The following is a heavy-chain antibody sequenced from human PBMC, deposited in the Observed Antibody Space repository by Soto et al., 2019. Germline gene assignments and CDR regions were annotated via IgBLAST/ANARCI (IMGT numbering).Heavy chain of an antibody. CDR3: ARVPYADYYDSSGYHLYYFDY. D-gene: IGHD3-22*01. Sequence: SETLSLTCTVSGGSISSYYWSWIRQPPGKGLEWIGYIYYSGSTNYNPSLKSRVTISVDTSKNQFSLKLSSVTAADTAVYYCARVPYADYYDSSGYHLYYFDYWGQGSLVTVSS. V-gene: IGHV4-59*01. CDR1: GGSISSYY. CDR2: IYYSGST. J-gene: IGHJ4*02.